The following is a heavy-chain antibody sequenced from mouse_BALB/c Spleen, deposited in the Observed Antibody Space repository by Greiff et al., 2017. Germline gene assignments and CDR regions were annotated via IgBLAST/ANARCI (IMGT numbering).Heavy chain of an antibody. J-gene: IGHJ4*01. CDR1: GYSITSGYY. CDR2: ISYDGSN. Sequence: EVQLQQSGPGLVKPSQSLSLTCSVTGYSITSGYYWNWIRQFPGNKLEWMGYISYDGSNNYNPSLKNRISITRDTSKNQFFLKLNSVTTEDTATYYCAREGGTGTGYAMDYWGQGTSVTVSS. D-gene: IGHD4-1*01. CDR3: AREGGTGTGYAMDY. V-gene: IGHV3-6*02.